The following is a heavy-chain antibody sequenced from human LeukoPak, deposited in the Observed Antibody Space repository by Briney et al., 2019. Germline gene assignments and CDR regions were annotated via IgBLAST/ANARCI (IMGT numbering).Heavy chain of an antibody. CDR2: IYYSGST. V-gene: IGHV4-59*01. J-gene: IGHJ6*02. Sequence: SETLSLTCTVSGGSISSYYWSWIRQPPGKGLEWIGYIYYSGSTNYNPSLKSRVTISVDTSKNQFSLKLSSVTAADTAVYYCARGTVPYYYYYGMDVWGQGTAVTVSS. CDR1: GGSISSYY. CDR3: ARGTVPYYYYYGMDV. D-gene: IGHD4-17*01.